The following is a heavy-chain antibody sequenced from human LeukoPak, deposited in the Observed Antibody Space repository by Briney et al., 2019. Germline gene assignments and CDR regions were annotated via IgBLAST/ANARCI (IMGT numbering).Heavy chain of an antibody. J-gene: IGHJ3*02. CDR1: GFSFSSYD. CDR2: IRYDGSNK. V-gene: IGHV3-30*02. CDR3: ARDLPSSGYWYRDAFDI. D-gene: IGHD3-22*01. Sequence: PGGSLRLSCAASGFSFSSYDMHWVRQAPGKGLEWVAFIRYDGSNKYYADSVKGRFTISRDNSKNTVYLQMNSLRAEDTAVYYCARDLPSSGYWYRDAFDIWGRGTMVTVSS.